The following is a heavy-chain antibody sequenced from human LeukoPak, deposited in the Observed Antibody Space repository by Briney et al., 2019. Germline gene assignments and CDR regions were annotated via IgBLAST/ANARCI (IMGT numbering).Heavy chain of an antibody. CDR3: AEETDLSLDYYYMDV. D-gene: IGHD3-16*02. CDR1: GFTFSSYG. Sequence: GRSLRLSCAASGFTFSSYGMHWVRQAPGKGLECVSVIWYDGSNKYYADSVKGRFTISRDNSKNTLYLQMNSLRAEDTAVYYCAEETDLSLDYYYMDVWGKGTTVTVSS. CDR2: IWYDGSNK. J-gene: IGHJ6*03. V-gene: IGHV3-33*06.